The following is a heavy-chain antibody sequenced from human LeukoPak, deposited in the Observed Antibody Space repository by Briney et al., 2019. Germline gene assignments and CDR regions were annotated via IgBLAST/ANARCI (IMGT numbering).Heavy chain of an antibody. Sequence: PGRSLRLSCAASGFTFSSYAMHWVRQAPGKGLEWVAVISYDGSNKYYADSVKGRFTISRDNSKNTLYLQMNSLRAEDTAVYYCARAVRHYSSSWYVSAFDYWGQGTLVTVSS. D-gene: IGHD6-13*01. CDR3: ARAVRHYSSSWYVSAFDY. CDR1: GFTFSSYA. CDR2: ISYDGSNK. J-gene: IGHJ4*02. V-gene: IGHV3-30-3*01.